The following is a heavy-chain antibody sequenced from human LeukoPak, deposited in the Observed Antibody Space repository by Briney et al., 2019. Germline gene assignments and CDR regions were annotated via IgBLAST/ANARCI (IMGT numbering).Heavy chain of an antibody. V-gene: IGHV5-51*01. CDR2: INPADSDA. D-gene: IGHD3-16*01. J-gene: IGHJ5*02. CDR3: ARRIMIARRGDWFDP. CDR1: GYSFTSYW. Sequence: GESLKISCKGSGYSFTSYWIGWVRQMPGKGLEWMGIINPADSDARYSPSFQGQVTISADKSISTAYLQWSSLKASDTAMYYCARRIMIARRGDWFDPWGQGTLVTVSS.